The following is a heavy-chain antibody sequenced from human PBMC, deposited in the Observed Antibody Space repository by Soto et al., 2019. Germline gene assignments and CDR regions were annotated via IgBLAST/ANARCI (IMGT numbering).Heavy chain of an antibody. Sequence: QITLKESGPTLVKPTQTLPLTCTFSGFSLSTSGVGVGWIRQPPGKALEWLALIYWDDDKRYSPSLKSRLTINKETSKNQVVLTMTNMDPVDTATYYCAHSQGLYDILSGYKDMTEIDCWGQGTLVTVSS. D-gene: IGHD3-9*01. J-gene: IGHJ4*02. CDR2: IYWDDDK. CDR1: GFSLSTSGVG. CDR3: AHSQGLYDILSGYKDMTEIDC. V-gene: IGHV2-5*02.